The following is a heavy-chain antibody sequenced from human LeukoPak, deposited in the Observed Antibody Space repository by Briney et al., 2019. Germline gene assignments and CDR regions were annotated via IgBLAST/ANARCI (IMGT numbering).Heavy chain of an antibody. CDR1: GVSISSYY. CDR3: VGWGGSYLPVDWYFDL. CDR2: LYYRGST. D-gene: IGHD1-26*01. J-gene: IGHJ2*01. V-gene: IGHV4-59*08. Sequence: SETLSLTCTVSGVSISSYYWGWVRQPPGKGLEWIGGLYYRGSTKSNPSLKSRVTISVDTSKTQLSLRLTSVTAADTAVYYCVGWGGSYLPVDWYFDLWGRGTLVTVSS.